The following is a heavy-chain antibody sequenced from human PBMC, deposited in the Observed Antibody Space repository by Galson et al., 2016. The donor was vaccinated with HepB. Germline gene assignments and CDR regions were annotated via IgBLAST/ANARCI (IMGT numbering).Heavy chain of an antibody. Sequence: ETLSLTCAVYGASISDSNWWTWVRQVPGKGLEWIGEIYHTGTSNNNPFLSSRFTLSVDKSRNQISLNVTSVTAADTAVYYCARAAIIPGARMVFDPWGQGILVTVFS. CDR3: ARAAIIPGARMVFDP. J-gene: IGHJ5*02. CDR2: IYHTGTS. CDR1: GASISDSNW. D-gene: IGHD2-2*01. V-gene: IGHV4-4*02.